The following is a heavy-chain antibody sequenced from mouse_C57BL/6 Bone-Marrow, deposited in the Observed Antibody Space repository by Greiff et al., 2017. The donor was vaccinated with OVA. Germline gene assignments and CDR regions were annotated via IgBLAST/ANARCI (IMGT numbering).Heavy chain of an antibody. CDR1: GYTFTDYY. Sequence: VQVVESGAELVRPGASVKLSCKASGYTFTDYYINWVKQRPGQGLEWIARIYPGSGNTYYNEKFKGKATLTAEKSSSTAYMQLSSLTSEDSAVYFCAREGVVATDYWGQGTTLTVSS. CDR2: IYPGSGNT. D-gene: IGHD1-1*01. CDR3: AREGVVATDY. J-gene: IGHJ2*01. V-gene: IGHV1-76*01.